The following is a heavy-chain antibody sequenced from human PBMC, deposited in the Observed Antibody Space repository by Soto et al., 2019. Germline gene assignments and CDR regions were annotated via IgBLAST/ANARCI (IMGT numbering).Heavy chain of an antibody. Sequence: QVQLQESGPGLVKPSQTLSLTCTVSGGSISSGGYYWSWIRQHPGKGLEWIGYIYYSGSTYYNPSLKSRVTISVDTSKNQFSLKLSSVTAADTAVYYCARVELGYCTNGVCHGWFDPWGQGTLLTVSS. V-gene: IGHV4-31*03. J-gene: IGHJ5*02. CDR2: IYYSGST. D-gene: IGHD2-8*01. CDR1: GGSISSGGYY. CDR3: ARVELGYCTNGVCHGWFDP.